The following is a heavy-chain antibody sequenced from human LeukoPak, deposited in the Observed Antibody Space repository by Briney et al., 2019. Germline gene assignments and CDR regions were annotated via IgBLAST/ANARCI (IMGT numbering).Heavy chain of an antibody. CDR2: ISSSGSTI. J-gene: IGHJ6*02. CDR3: ARAAQLDFWAHGMDV. CDR1: GFTFSSYE. Sequence: PGGSLRLSCAASGFTFSSYEMNWVRQAPGKGLEGVSYISSSGSTIYYADSVKGRFTISRDNAKNSLYLQMNSLRAEDTAVYYCARAAQLDFWAHGMDVWGQGTTVTVSS. V-gene: IGHV3-48*03. D-gene: IGHD3-3*01.